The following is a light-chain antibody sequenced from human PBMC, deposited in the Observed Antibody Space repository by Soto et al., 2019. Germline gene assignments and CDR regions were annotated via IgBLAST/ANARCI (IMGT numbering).Light chain of an antibody. Sequence: QSVLTQPASVSGSPGQSITISCTGTSNEIGGYNYVSWYQQHPGKAHQLMISDVSNRPSGVSNRFSGSTSGNTASLTIPGLQVEDEADYYCSAYSGSSTQVFGAGTKVTVL. CDR2: DVS. CDR1: SNEIGGYNY. V-gene: IGLV2-14*03. CDR3: SAYSGSSTQV. J-gene: IGLJ1*01.